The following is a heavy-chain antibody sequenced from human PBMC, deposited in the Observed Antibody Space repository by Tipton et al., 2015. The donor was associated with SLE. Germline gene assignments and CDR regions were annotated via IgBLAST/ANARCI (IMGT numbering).Heavy chain of an antibody. CDR1: GFTFSTYS. CDR3: ARVLPRGLGNLDAFDV. V-gene: IGHV3-7*01. D-gene: IGHD6-19*01. Sequence: SLRLSCAASGFTFSTYSMGWVRQAPGKGPECLANINEDGSQTFHVDSVKGRFTISRDNAKNSLYLQMDSLRADDTAVYYCARVLPRGLGNLDAFDVWGQGTMVTVSP. J-gene: IGHJ3*01. CDR2: INEDGSQT.